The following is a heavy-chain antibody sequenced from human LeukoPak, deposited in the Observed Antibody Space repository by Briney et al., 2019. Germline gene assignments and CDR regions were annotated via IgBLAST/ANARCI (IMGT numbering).Heavy chain of an antibody. CDR2: IYHSGST. D-gene: IGHD1-26*01. V-gene: IGHV4-4*02. CDR3: ARASDVSGTLDY. Sequence: SETLSLTCAVSGGSTSSSNWWSWVRQPPGKGLEWIGEIYHSGSTNYNPSLKSRVTISVDKSKNQFSLKLSSVTAADTAVYYCARASDVSGTLDYWGQGTLVTVSS. CDR1: GGSTSSSNW. J-gene: IGHJ4*02.